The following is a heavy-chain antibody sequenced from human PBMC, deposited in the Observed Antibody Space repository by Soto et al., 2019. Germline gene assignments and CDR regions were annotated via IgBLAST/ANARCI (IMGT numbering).Heavy chain of an antibody. CDR2: IIPIFGTA. CDR1: GGTFSSYA. Sequence: QVQLVQSGAEVKKPGSSVKVSCKASGGTFSSYAISWVRQAPGQGLEWMGGIIPIFGTANYAQKFQGRVTITADESTSTAYMELSSLRSEDTAVYYCARDRYYYDSSGSNYYYYGMDVWGQGTTVTVSS. D-gene: IGHD3-22*01. CDR3: ARDRYYYDSSGSNYYYYGMDV. J-gene: IGHJ6*02. V-gene: IGHV1-69*01.